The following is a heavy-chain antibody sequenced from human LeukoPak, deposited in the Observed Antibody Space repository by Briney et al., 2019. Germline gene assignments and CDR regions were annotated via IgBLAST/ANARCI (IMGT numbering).Heavy chain of an antibody. V-gene: IGHV3-48*03. D-gene: IGHD3-10*02. CDR2: ISSSGSTI. J-gene: IGHJ6*04. Sequence: GGSLGLSCAASGFTFSSYEMNWVSQAPGKWLGWVSYISSSGSTIYYADSVKGRFTISRDNAKNSLYLQMNSLRAEDTAVYYCAELGITMIGGVWGKGTTVTISS. CDR3: AELGITMIGGV. CDR1: GFTFSSYE.